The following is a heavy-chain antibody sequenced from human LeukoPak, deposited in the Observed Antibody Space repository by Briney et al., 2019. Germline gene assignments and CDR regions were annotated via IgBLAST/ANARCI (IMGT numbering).Heavy chain of an antibody. J-gene: IGHJ4*02. CDR3: ARAVVGSGSLY. CDR1: GFTVSGSY. CDR2: IYDGGSA. D-gene: IGHD3-10*01. Sequence: GGSLRLSCAASGFTVSGSYVSWVRQAPGKGLEWVSVIYDGGSAYYADSVKDRFTISRDNSKNTLYLQMNSLRAGDTAVYYCARAVVGSGSLYRGQGTLVTVSS. V-gene: IGHV3-66*01.